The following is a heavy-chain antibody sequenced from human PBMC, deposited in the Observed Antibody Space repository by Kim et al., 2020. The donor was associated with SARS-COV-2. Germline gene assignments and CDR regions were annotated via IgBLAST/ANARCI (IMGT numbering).Heavy chain of an antibody. CDR1: GYSFTSYW. Sequence: GESLKISCKGSGYSFTSYWISWVRQMPGKGLEWMGRIDPSDSYTNYSPSFQGHVTISADKSISTAYLQWSSLKASDTAMYYCASRGIAAGRGLGYGMDVWGQGTTVTVSS. J-gene: IGHJ6*02. V-gene: IGHV5-10-1*01. CDR2: IDPSDSYT. CDR3: ASRGIAAGRGLGYGMDV. D-gene: IGHD6-13*01.